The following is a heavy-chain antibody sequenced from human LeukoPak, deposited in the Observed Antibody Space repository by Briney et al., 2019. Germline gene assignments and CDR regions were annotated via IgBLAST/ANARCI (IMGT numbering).Heavy chain of an antibody. J-gene: IGHJ4*02. CDR1: GYTFTHYA. V-gene: IGHV1-3*01. D-gene: IGHD3-3*01. CDR3: ARDQRDLYDFWSGYYTGVFDY. CDR2: INAGNGNT. Sequence: ASVKVSCKASGYTFTHYAVHWVRQAPGQRLEWMGWINAGNGNTKYSQKFQGRVTITRDTSASTAYMELSSLRSEDTAVYYCARDQRDLYDFWSGYYTGVFDYWGQGTLVTVSS.